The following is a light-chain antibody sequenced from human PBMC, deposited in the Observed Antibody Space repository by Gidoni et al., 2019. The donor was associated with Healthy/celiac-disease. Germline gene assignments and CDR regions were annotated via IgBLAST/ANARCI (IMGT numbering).Light chain of an antibody. Sequence: DIVMTQSPLSLPVTPGEPASISGRSSQSLLHSNGYNYLDWYLQKPGQSPQLLIYLGSNRASGVPDRFSGSGSGTDFTLKISRVEAEDVGVYYCMQALQTRTFGQGTKLEIK. CDR2: LGS. V-gene: IGKV2-28*01. CDR1: QSLLHSNGYNY. CDR3: MQALQTRT. J-gene: IGKJ2*01.